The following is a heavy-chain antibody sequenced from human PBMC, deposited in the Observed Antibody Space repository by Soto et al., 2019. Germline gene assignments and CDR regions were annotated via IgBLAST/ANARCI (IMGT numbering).Heavy chain of an antibody. Sequence: GGSLRLSCAAAGFTFSSLGMHWVRQAPGKGLEWVAVISYDGSNKYYADSVKGRFTISRDNSKNTLYLQMNSLRAEDTAVYYCAKDNSADYWGQGTLVTVSS. V-gene: IGHV3-30*18. D-gene: IGHD4-4*01. J-gene: IGHJ4*02. CDR3: AKDNSADY. CDR2: ISYDGSNK. CDR1: GFTFSSLG.